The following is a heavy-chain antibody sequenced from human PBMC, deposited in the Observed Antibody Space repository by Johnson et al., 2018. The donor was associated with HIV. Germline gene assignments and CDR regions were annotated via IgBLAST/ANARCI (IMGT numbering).Heavy chain of an antibody. Sequence: QVQLVESVGGVVQPGRSLRLSCAASGFTFSSYAMHWVRQAPAKGLQWVAVISYDGSNKYYADSVKGRFTISRDNSKNTLYLQMNSLRAEDTAVYYCARGRKTVTTVRPSAFDIWGQGTMVTVSS. J-gene: IGHJ3*02. CDR3: ARGRKTVTTVRPSAFDI. V-gene: IGHV3-30-3*01. CDR1: GFTFSSYA. CDR2: ISYDGSNK. D-gene: IGHD4-17*01.